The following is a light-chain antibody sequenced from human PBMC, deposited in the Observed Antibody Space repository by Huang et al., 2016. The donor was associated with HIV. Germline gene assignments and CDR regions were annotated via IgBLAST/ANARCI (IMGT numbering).Light chain of an antibody. CDR2: GAS. V-gene: IGKV3-15*01. Sequence: EIVLTQSPATLSVSPGERATLSCRASQSVSSNVAWFQQKPGQAPRLLIYGASTRATGIPARFSGTGSGTAFTLTISSLQSEDFAVYFCQQYNDWYTFGQGTKLEI. CDR1: QSVSSN. CDR3: QQYNDWYT. J-gene: IGKJ2*01.